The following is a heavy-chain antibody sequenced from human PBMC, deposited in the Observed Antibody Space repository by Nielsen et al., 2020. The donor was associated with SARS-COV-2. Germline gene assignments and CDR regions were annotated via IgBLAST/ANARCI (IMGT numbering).Heavy chain of an antibody. CDR3: ATGRSYGGRQLDYDYYAMDV. CDR2: ISGSGFTT. D-gene: IGHD4-23*01. Sequence: GGSLRLSCAASGFTFSDFTLSWVRQAPGKGLEWVSGISGSGFTTYYADSVRGRFTISRDTSRNTLYLQMNSLRVEDTAVYYCATGRSYGGRQLDYDYYAMDVWGQGTTVTVSS. J-gene: IGHJ6*02. V-gene: IGHV3-23*01. CDR1: GFTFSDFT.